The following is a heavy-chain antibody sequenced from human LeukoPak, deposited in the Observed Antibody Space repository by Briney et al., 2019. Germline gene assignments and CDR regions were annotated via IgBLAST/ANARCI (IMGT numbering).Heavy chain of an antibody. CDR1: GYTFTGYC. J-gene: IGHJ5*02. D-gene: IGHD1-26*01. V-gene: IGHV1-2*06. CDR2: INPNSGGT. CDR3: ARGVGATDWFDP. Sequence: GASVKVSCKASGYTFTGYCMHWVRQAPGQGLEWMGRINPNSGGTNYAQKFQGRVTMTRDTSISTAYMELSRLRSDDTAVYYCARGVGATDWFDPWGQGTLVTVSS.